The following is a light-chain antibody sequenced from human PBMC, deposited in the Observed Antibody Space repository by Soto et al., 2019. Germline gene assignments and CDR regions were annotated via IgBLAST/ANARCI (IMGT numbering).Light chain of an antibody. J-gene: IGLJ2*01. CDR2: GNS. CDR3: QSYDSSLSGHVV. V-gene: IGLV1-40*01. Sequence: VVTQPPSVSGAPGQRVTISCTGSSSNIGAGYDVHWYQQLPGTAPKLLIYGNSNRPSGVPDRFSGSKSGTSASLAITGLQAEDEADYYCQSYDSSLSGHVVFGGGTKVTVL. CDR1: SSNIGAGYD.